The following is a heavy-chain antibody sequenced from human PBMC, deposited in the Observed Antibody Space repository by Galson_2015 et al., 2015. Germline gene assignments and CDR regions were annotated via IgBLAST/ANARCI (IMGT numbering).Heavy chain of an antibody. Sequence: SLRLSCEASGVPVGGSDLCWVRQAPGTGLEGVSVVGATGITYYADSVKGRVTRSRDGSTTTAYLQLNSLTAEDTAIYYCAGFDSSGYNLRGTLMDYWGQGTLVTVSS. J-gene: IGHJ4*02. CDR3: AGFDSSGYNLRGTLMDY. CDR1: GVPVGGSD. V-gene: IGHV3-53*01. D-gene: IGHD3-22*01. CDR2: VGATGIT.